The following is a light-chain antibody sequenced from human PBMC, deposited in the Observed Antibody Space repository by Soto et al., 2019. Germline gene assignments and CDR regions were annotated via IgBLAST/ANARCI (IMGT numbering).Light chain of an antibody. V-gene: IGKV3-11*01. Sequence: EIVLTQSPATLSLSPGERASLSCRASQSVSSYLAWYQQKPGQAPSLLIYDASNLATGIPARFSGSGSGTEFTLTISSLQPDDFATYYCQQYNTSLTFGQGTKVDI. CDR1: QSVSSY. CDR2: DAS. CDR3: QQYNTSLT. J-gene: IGKJ1*01.